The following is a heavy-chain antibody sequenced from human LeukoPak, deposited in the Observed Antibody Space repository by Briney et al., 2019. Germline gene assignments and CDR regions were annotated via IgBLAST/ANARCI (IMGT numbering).Heavy chain of an antibody. CDR2: IYNSWNT. Sequence: SETLSLTCTVSNGSISSYSWSWIRQPPGKGLEWIGYIYNSWNTNYNPSLKSRVTMSVDTSKNQFSLNLSSVTAADTAVYYCARDKTGDNWFDPWGQGTLVTVSS. V-gene: IGHV4-59*01. CDR3: ARDKTGDNWFDP. D-gene: IGHD2-8*02. CDR1: NGSISSYS. J-gene: IGHJ5*02.